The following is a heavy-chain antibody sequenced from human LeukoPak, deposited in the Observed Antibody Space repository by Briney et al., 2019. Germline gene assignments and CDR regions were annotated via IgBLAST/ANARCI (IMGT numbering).Heavy chain of an antibody. CDR3: ARDSSSWYSNGAFDI. V-gene: IGHV3-30-3*01. CDR1: GFTFSSYA. CDR2: ISYDGSNK. Sequence: TGGSLRLSCAASGFTFSSYAMHWVRQAPGKGLEWVAVISYDGSNKYYADSVKGRFTISRDNSKNTLYLQMNSLRAEDTAVYYCARDSSSWYSNGAFDIWGQGTMVTVSS. J-gene: IGHJ3*02. D-gene: IGHD6-13*01.